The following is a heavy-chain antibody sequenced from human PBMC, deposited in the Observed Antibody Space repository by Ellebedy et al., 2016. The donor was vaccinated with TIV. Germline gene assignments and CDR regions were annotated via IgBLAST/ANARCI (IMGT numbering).Heavy chain of an antibody. D-gene: IGHD2-2*01. V-gene: IGHV1-18*01. CDR1: GYTFSDYG. CDR2: ISGYNGHT. CDR3: ARYCNSTTCSNWFDP. J-gene: IGHJ5*02. Sequence: AASVKVSCKVSGYTFSDYGISWVRQAPGQGLEWMGWISGYNGHTNYAQMLQGRVTMTTDTFTSTAYMELRSLRSDDTAVYYCARYCNSTTCSNWFDPWGQGTLVTVSS.